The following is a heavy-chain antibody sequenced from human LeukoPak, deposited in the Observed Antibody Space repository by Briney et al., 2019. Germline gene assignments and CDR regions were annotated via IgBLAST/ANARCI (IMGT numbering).Heavy chain of an antibody. CDR1: GFTFGDYA. D-gene: IGHD6-19*01. V-gene: IGHV3-49*04. CDR3: TRGYSSGWGYYFDY. Sequence: GGSLRLSCTASGFTFGDYAMSWVRQAPGKGLEWVGFIRSKAYGGTTEYAASVKGRFTISRDDSKSIAYLQMNSLKTEDTVVYYCTRGYSSGWGYYFDYWGQGTLVTVSS. CDR2: IRSKAYGGTT. J-gene: IGHJ4*02.